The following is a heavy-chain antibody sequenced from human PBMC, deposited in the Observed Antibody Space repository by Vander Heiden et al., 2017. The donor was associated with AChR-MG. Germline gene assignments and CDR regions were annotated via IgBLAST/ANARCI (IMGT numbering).Heavy chain of an antibody. D-gene: IGHD4-17*01. CDR3: ARGGDYGSNYYYYGMDV. Sequence: QVQLQESGPGLVKPSQTLSLTCTVSGGSISRGGYYWSWIRQHPGKGLEWIGYIYYSGSTYYHPSLNRRVTISVDTSKNQFSLKLSSVTAADTAVYYCARGGDYGSNYYYYGMDVWGQGTTVTVSS. V-gene: IGHV4-31*03. J-gene: IGHJ6*02. CDR2: IYYSGST. CDR1: GGSISRGGYY.